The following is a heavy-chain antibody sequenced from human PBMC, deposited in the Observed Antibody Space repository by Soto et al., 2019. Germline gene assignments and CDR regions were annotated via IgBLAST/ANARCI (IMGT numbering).Heavy chain of an antibody. CDR3: ARDEGHCSSTSCAYDW. D-gene: IGHD2-2*01. CDR2: ITGDSRYI. V-gene: IGHV3-21*01. CDR1: GFTFSAYT. Sequence: GGSLRLSCVASGFTFSAYTMNWVRQAPGKGLEWVSSITGDSRYIYYGDSVNGRFTTSRDNTQKSLYLQLNSLRVEDTALYYCARDEGHCSSTSCAYDWWGQGTRVTVSS. J-gene: IGHJ4*02.